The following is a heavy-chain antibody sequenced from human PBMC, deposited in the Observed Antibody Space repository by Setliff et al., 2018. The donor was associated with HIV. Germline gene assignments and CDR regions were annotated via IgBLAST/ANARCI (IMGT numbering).Heavy chain of an antibody. CDR1: GYTFTSYG. CDR2: ISAYNGNT. D-gene: IGHD3-22*01. Sequence: GASVKVSCKASGYTFTSYGISWVRQAPGQGLEWMGWISAYNGNTNYAQKLQGRVTMTTDTSTSTAYMELRSLRSYDTAVYYCARDVDYYDSSGYTNAFDIWGQGTMVTVSS. V-gene: IGHV1-18*01. J-gene: IGHJ3*02. CDR3: ARDVDYYDSSGYTNAFDI.